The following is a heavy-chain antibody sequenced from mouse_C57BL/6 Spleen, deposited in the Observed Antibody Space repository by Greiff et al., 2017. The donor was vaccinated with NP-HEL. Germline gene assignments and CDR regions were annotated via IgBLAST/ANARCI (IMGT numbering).Heavy chain of an antibody. CDR3: ASYYYGSSSFAY. CDR2: FYPGSGSI. Sequence: VQLQQSGAELVKPGASVKLSCKASGYTFTEYTIHWVKQRSGQGLEWIGWFYPGSGSIKYNEKFKDKATLTADKSSSTVYMELSRLTSEDSAVYYCASYYYGSSSFAYWGQGTLVTVSA. D-gene: IGHD1-1*01. J-gene: IGHJ3*01. CDR1: GYTFTEYT. V-gene: IGHV1-62-2*01.